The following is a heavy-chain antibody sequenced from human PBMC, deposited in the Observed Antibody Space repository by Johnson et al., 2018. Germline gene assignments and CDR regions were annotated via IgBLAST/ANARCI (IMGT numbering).Heavy chain of an antibody. CDR1: GFTFDDYA. V-gene: IGHV3-9*01. D-gene: IGHD1-26*01. CDR3: AKDITTSRRGLLDAFDI. Sequence: VQLVQSGGGLVQPGRSLRLSCAASGFTFDDYAMHWVRQVPGKGLEWVSGXXXXXGSIGYAXXXXXRXXXPRDTAKNSLYLQMNSLRAEDTALYYCAKDITTSRRGLLDAFDIWGQGTMVTVSS. CDR2: XXXXXGSI. J-gene: IGHJ3*02.